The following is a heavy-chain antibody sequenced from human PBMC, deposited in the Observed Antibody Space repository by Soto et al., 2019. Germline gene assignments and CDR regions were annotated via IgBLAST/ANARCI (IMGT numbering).Heavy chain of an antibody. J-gene: IGHJ3*02. CDR1: EGTFTSFV. D-gene: IGHD3-3*01. CDR3: ARDTTIYRAFDI. CDR2: IIPTFGTA. V-gene: IGHV1-69*01. Sequence: QVQLVQSGAEVKKPGPPWKFPGKASEGTFTSFVLSGVRRAPGQGLEWMGGIIPTFGTANYAQKFQGRVTITADESTSTAYMELSSLRSEDTAVYYCARDTTIYRAFDIWGQGTMVTVSS.